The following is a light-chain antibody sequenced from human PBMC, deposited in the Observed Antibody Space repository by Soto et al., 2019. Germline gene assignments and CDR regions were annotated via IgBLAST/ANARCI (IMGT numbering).Light chain of an antibody. CDR1: QSVRSK. Sequence: EIVMTQSPATLSVSPGERATLSCRASQSVRSKLAWYQQKPGQAPRLLIYGASSRATGIPDRFSGSGSGTDFTLTITRLEPEDFAVYYCQQYVTSSPRTFGQGTKVDI. CDR3: QQYVTSSPRT. J-gene: IGKJ1*01. V-gene: IGKV3-20*01. CDR2: GAS.